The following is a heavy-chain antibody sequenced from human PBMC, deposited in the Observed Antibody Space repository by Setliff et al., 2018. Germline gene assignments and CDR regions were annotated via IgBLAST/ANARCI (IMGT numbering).Heavy chain of an antibody. D-gene: IGHD3-10*01. V-gene: IGHV4-61*02. Sequence: SETLSLTCTVSGGSISSGSYYWSWIRQPAGKGLEWIGRIYTSGSTNYNPSLKSRVTISVDTSKNQFSLKLSSVTAADTAVYYCARDGDYYGSGSYYKYWGQGTLVTVSS. CDR2: IYTSGST. CDR3: ARDGDYYGSGSYYKY. J-gene: IGHJ4*02. CDR1: GGSISSGSYY.